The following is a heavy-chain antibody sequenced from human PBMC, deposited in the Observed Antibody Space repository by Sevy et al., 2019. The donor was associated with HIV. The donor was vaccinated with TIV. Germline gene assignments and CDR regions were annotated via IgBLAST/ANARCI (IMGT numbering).Heavy chain of an antibody. CDR1: GFTFSSYA. D-gene: IGHD5-18*01. Sequence: ESLKISCAASGFTFSSYAMSWVRQAPGKGLEWVPAISGSGGSTYYADSVKGRFTISRDNSKNTLYLQMNSLRAEDTAVYYCAGAWIQLWYPNWFDPWGQGTLVTVSS. V-gene: IGHV3-23*01. J-gene: IGHJ5*02. CDR3: AGAWIQLWYPNWFDP. CDR2: ISGSGGST.